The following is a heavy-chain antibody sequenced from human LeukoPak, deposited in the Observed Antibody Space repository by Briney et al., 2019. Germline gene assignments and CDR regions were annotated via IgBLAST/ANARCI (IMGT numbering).Heavy chain of an antibody. V-gene: IGHV3-21*01. CDR3: TRGSEWTSGVSDY. Sequence: GGSLRLSCAASGFTVSSNDMSWVRQAPGKGLEWVSSISGTSTHIYYADSVKGRFTISRDNAQNSLYLQMNSLRAEDTAVYYCTRGSEWTSGVSDYWGQGTLVTVSS. D-gene: IGHD3-3*01. CDR1: GFTVSSND. J-gene: IGHJ4*02. CDR2: ISGTSTHI.